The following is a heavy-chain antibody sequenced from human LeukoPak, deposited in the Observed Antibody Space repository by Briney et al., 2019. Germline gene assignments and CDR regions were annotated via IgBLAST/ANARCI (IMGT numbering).Heavy chain of an antibody. V-gene: IGHV5-51*01. CDR2: IYPDDSDT. J-gene: IGHJ4*02. D-gene: IGHD2-2*01. CDR3: ARPRLLPAAIRVDYFDY. Sequence: GESLKISCKGSGYSFTSYWIGWVRQMPGKGLEWMGIIYPDDSDTRYSPSFQGQVTISADKSISTAYLQWSSLKASDTAMYYCARPRLLPAAIRVDYFDYWGQGTLVTVSS. CDR1: GYSFTSYW.